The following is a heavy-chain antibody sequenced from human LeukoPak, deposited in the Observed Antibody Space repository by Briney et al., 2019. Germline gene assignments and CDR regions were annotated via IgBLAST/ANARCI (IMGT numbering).Heavy chain of an antibody. D-gene: IGHD6-6*01. V-gene: IGHV1-46*01. CDR2: INPSGSST. CDR3: ARALEYSSSHFDY. CDR1: GYTFTSYY. Sequence: ASVTVSFTASGYTFTSYYMHWVRKAPGQGLEWMGIINPSGSSTSYAQKFQGRVTMTRDMSTSTVYMELSSLRSEDTAVYYCARALEYSSSHFDYWGQGTLVTVSS. J-gene: IGHJ4*02.